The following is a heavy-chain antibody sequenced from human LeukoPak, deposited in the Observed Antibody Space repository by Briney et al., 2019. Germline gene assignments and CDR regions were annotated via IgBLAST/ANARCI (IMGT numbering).Heavy chain of an antibody. CDR1: GGSISSGSYY. J-gene: IGHJ4*02. Sequence: PSQTLSLTCTVSGGSISSGSYYWSWIRQPAGKGLEWIGRIYTSGSTNYNPSLKSRVTISIDTSKSQFSLILSSVTAADTAVYFCARCAGSYYDRSYYFDYWGQGTLVTVSS. CDR2: IYTSGST. V-gene: IGHV4-61*02. D-gene: IGHD3-10*01. CDR3: ARCAGSYYDRSYYFDY.